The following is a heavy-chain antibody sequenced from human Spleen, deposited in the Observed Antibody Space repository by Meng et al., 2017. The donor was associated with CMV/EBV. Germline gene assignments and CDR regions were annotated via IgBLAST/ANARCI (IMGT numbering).Heavy chain of an antibody. CDR2: INPNSGAT. J-gene: IGHJ5*02. CDR3: ARGKETWFDP. D-gene: IGHD3-10*01. Sequence: ASVKVSCKASGYTFTGYYMHWVRQAPGQGLEWMGWINPNSGATNYAQKFQDRVTMARDTSFSTAYMDLSRLKSDDTAVYYCARGKETWFDPWGQGTLVTVSS. CDR1: GYTFTGYY. V-gene: IGHV1-2*02.